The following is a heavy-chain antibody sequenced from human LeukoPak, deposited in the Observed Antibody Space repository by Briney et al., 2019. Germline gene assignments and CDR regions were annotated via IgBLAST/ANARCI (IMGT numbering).Heavy chain of an antibody. D-gene: IGHD3-22*01. J-gene: IGHJ4*02. CDR1: GDSISDDY. V-gene: IGHV4-59*01. Sequence: SETLSLTCSVSGDSISDDYWSWIRQPPGKGLEWIGYIHYSGNTNYNPSLKSRVTMSVDTSKNQFSLNLSSVTAADTAVYYCAITLNYDSSGYYRGPFDYWGQGTPVTVSS. CDR2: IHYSGNT. CDR3: AITLNYDSSGYYRGPFDY.